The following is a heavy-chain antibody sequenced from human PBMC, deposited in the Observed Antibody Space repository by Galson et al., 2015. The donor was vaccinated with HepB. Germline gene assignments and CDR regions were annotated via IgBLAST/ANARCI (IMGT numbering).Heavy chain of an antibody. V-gene: IGHV1-3*01. Sequence: SVKVSCKASGYTFTSYAMHWVRQAPGQRLEWMGWINAGNGNTKYSQKFQGRVTITRDTSASTAYMELSSLRSEDTAVYYCARGVVVVPAANLGPRAFDIWGQGTMVTVSS. D-gene: IGHD2-2*01. CDR1: GYTFTSYA. CDR3: ARGVVVVPAANLGPRAFDI. CDR2: INAGNGNT. J-gene: IGHJ3*02.